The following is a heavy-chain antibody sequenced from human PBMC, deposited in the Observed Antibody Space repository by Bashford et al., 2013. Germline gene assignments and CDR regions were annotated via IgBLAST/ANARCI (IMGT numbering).Heavy chain of an antibody. Sequence: SSETLSLTCAVSGYSISSGYYWGWIRQPPGKGLEWIGEINHSGSTNYNPSLKSRVTISVDTSKNQFSLKLSSVTAADTAVYYCARDEVGYSPGWTGPGWLDPWGQGTLVTVSS. CDR2: INHSGST. D-gene: IGHD6-19*01. CDR1: GYSISSGYY. CDR3: ARDEVGYSPGWTGPGWLDP. J-gene: IGHJ5*02. V-gene: IGHV4-38-2*02.